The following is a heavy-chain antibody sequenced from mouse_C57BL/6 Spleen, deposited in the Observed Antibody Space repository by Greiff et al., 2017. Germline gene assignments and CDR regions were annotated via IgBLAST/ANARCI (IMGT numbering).Heavy chain of an antibody. V-gene: IGHV2-2*01. CDR2: IWSGGST. CDR3: ARTHYYYGSSHYAMDY. Sequence: VQLQQSGPGLVQPSQSLSITCTVSGFSLTSYGVHWVRQSPGKGLEWLGVIWSGGSTDYNAAFISRLSISKDNSKSQVFFKMNSLQADDTAIYYCARTHYYYGSSHYAMDYWGQGTSVTVSS. J-gene: IGHJ4*01. CDR1: GFSLTSYG. D-gene: IGHD1-1*01.